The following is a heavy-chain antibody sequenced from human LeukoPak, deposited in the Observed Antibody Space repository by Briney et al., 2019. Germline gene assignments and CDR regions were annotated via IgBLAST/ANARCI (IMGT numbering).Heavy chain of an antibody. V-gene: IGHV3-23*01. Sequence: GGSLRLSCAASGFTYSSYAMSGVRQAPGKGREGVSAISGSGGSTYYADSVKGRFTISRDNSKNTLYLQMNSLRAEDTAVYYCAKDPGYYGSGSGGPWGQGTLVTVSS. D-gene: IGHD3-10*01. CDR2: ISGSGGST. J-gene: IGHJ5*02. CDR3: AKDPGYYGSGSGGP. CDR1: GFTYSSYA.